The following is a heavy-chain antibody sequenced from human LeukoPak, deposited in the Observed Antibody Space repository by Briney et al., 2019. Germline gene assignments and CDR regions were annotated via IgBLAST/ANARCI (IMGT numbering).Heavy chain of an antibody. V-gene: IGHV3-30*04. D-gene: IGHD2-21*02. CDR2: ISYDESNK. CDR1: GFTFSTYA. J-gene: IGHJ4*02. CDR3: AKWGCSGSDCYPFDY. Sequence: PGGSLRLSCAASGFTFSTYAMHWVRQAPGKGLEWVAIISYDESNKYYADSVKGRFTISRDNSKNTLYLQMNSLRAEDTAVYYCAKWGCSGSDCYPFDYWGQGTLVTVSS.